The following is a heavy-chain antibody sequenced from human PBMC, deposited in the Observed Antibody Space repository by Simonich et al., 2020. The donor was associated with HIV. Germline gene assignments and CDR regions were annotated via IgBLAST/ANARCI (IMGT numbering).Heavy chain of an antibody. Sequence: QVQLQESGPGLVKPSETLSLTCAVSGYSISSCYYWGWIRQPPAKGLEWIGSIYHSGRTYDTPSLKSRVTISVDTSKNQFSLKLSSVTAADTAVYYCARDYYDSSGDNHFDPWGQGTLVTVSS. CDR1: GYSISSCYY. J-gene: IGHJ5*02. CDR3: ARDYYDSSGDNHFDP. V-gene: IGHV4-38-2*02. CDR2: IYHSGRT. D-gene: IGHD3-22*01.